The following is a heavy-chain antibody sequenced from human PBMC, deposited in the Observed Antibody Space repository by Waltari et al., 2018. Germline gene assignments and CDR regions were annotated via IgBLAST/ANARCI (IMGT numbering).Heavy chain of an antibody. J-gene: IGHJ5*02. CDR2: VGPKDGET. Sequence: EVQLLQSGAEVKKPGATVKISCKSSGYTFTDYYLHWGKQTPGKGLEWMGRVGPKDGETIYAEKFQDRVTISADTSTDTVYMIMNGLRFDDTALYFCSRSGSDDWFDPWGRGTPVTVVS. D-gene: IGHD2-15*01. CDR1: GYTFTDYY. CDR3: SRSGSDDWFDP. V-gene: IGHV1-69-2*01.